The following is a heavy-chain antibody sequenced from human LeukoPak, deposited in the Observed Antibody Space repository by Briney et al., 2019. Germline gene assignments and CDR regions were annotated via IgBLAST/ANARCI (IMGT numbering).Heavy chain of an antibody. CDR3: ARVSGSYRGAIDY. D-gene: IGHD1-26*01. V-gene: IGHV1-18*01. CDR2: ISTYNNNT. CDR1: GFTFTNYN. J-gene: IGHJ4*02. Sequence: GASVKVSCKASGFTFTNYNLHWVRQAPGQRLEWMGWISTYNNNTHYAQKFQVRVTMTTDTSTSTAYMELRSLRSDDTAVYHCARVSGSYRGAIDYWGQGTLVTVSS.